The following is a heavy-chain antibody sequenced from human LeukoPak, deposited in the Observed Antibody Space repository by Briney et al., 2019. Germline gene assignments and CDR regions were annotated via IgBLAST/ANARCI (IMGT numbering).Heavy chain of an antibody. CDR3: ASTTVDYPYYYYIDV. D-gene: IGHD4-11*01. V-gene: IGHV1-69*06. Sequence: SVKVSCKASGGTFSSYAISWVRQAPGQGLEWMGGIIPIFGTANYAQKFQGRVTITADKSTSTAYMELSSLRSEDTAVYYCASTTVDYPYYYYIDVWGKGTTVTVSS. CDR2: IIPIFGTA. J-gene: IGHJ6*03. CDR1: GGTFSSYA.